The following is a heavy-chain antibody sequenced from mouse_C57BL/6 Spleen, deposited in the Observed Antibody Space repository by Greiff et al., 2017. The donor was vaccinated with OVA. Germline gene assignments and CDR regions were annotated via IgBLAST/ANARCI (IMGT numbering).Heavy chain of an antibody. CDR3: AELFTTVVATDWYVDV. J-gene: IGHJ1*03. CDR1: GYTFTSYG. D-gene: IGHD1-1*01. CDR2: IYPRSGNT. V-gene: IGHV1-81*01. Sequence: QVQLQQSGAELARPGASVKLSCKASGYTFTSYGISWVKQRTGQGLEWIGEIYPRSGNTYYNEKFKGKATLTADKSSSTAYMELLSLTSEDSAVYFCAELFTTVVATDWYVDVWGTGTTVTGSS.